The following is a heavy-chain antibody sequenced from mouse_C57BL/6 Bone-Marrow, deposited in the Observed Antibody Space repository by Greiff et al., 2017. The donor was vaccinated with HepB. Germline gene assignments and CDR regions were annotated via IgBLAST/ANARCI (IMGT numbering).Heavy chain of an antibody. CDR2: INPSNGGT. J-gene: IGHJ3*01. CDR3: ARGGLRRAWFAY. D-gene: IGHD2-4*01. Sequence: VQLQQPGTELVKPGASVKLSCKASGYTFTSYWMHWVKLRPGQGLEWIGNINPSNGGTNYNEKFKSKATLTVDKSSSTAYMQLSSLTSEDSAVYYCARGGLRRAWFAYWGQGTLVTVSA. V-gene: IGHV1-53*01. CDR1: GYTFTSYW.